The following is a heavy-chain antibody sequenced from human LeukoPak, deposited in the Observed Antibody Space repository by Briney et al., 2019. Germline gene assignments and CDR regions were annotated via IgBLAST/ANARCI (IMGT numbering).Heavy chain of an antibody. J-gene: IGHJ4*02. V-gene: IGHV3-66*01. Sequence: GGSLRLSCAASGFTVSSNYMSWVRQAPGKGVEWVSVIYSGGSTYYADSVKGRFTISRDNSKNTLYLQMNSLRAEDTAVYYCASSSIVATIYFWGQGTLVTVSS. CDR1: GFTVSSNY. D-gene: IGHD5-12*01. CDR2: IYSGGST. CDR3: ASSSIVATIYF.